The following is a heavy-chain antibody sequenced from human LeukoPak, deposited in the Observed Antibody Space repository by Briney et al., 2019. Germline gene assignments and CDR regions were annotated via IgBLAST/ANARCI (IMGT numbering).Heavy chain of an antibody. V-gene: IGHV4-39*01. CDR1: VGSVASTGCY. Sequence: SETLSLTCTVSVGSVASTGCYWGWIRQSPGKGLEWIGSAYYTGEIYSTPSLKSRLTISVDTSKNQFALTLTSVTAADTAVYYCGRHVSNGWDYHYGLDVWGQGTTVTVSS. J-gene: IGHJ6*02. D-gene: IGHD6-19*01. CDR3: GRHVSNGWDYHYGLDV. CDR2: AYYTGEI.